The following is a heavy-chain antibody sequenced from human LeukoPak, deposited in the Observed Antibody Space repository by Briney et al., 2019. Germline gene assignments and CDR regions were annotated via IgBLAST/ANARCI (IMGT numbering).Heavy chain of an antibody. CDR1: GFTFSSYA. CDR3: TTFDYAAFLI. Sequence: GGSLRLSCAASGFTFSSYAMSWVRQAPGKGLEWVGRIKSKTDGGTRDYAAPVKGRFTISRDDSKNTLYLQMNSLKTEDTAVYYCTTFDYAAFLIWGQGTMVTVSS. D-gene: IGHD4/OR15-4a*01. V-gene: IGHV3-15*01. J-gene: IGHJ3*02. CDR2: IKSKTDGGTR.